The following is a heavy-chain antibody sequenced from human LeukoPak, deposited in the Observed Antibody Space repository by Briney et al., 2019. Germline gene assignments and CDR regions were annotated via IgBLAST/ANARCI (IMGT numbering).Heavy chain of an antibody. V-gene: IGHV3-30*03. D-gene: IGHD1-26*01. CDR2: ISYDGSNK. J-gene: IGHJ4*02. Sequence: GGSLRLSCAASGFTFSSYGMHWVRQAPGKGLEWVAVISYDGSNKYYADSVKGRFTISRDNSKNTLYLQMNSLRAEDTAVYYCATPRGGSYWFDYWGQGTLVTVSS. CDR3: ATPRGGSYWFDY. CDR1: GFTFSSYG.